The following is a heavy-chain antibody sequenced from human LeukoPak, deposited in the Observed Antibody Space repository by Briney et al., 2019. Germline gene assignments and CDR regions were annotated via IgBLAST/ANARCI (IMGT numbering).Heavy chain of an antibody. CDR2: IRYDGSNK. D-gene: IGHD3-10*01. CDR1: GFTFSSYG. CDR3: ATLDYYGSGSSEGRFDY. Sequence: PGGSLRLSCAASGFTFSSYGMHWVRQAPGKGLEWVAFIRYDGSNKYYADSVKGRFTISRDNSKNTLYLQMNSLRAEDTAVYYCATLDYYGSGSSEGRFDYWGQGTLVTVSS. J-gene: IGHJ4*02. V-gene: IGHV3-30*02.